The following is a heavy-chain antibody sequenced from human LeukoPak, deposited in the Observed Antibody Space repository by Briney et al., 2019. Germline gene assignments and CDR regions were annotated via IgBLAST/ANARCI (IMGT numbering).Heavy chain of an antibody. V-gene: IGHV4-39*01. CDR1: GGSISNNDYN. J-gene: IGHJ4*02. CDR2: IHHSRTT. Sequence: PSETLSLTCSVSGGSISNNDYNWDWIRQPPGKRLEWVGSIHHSRTTYYNSSLKSRATISVDTSTNQLSLKLSSVTAADTAVYYCARVLRGSSGWTPFDYWGQGTLVTVSS. CDR3: ARVLRGSSGWTPFDY. D-gene: IGHD6-19*01.